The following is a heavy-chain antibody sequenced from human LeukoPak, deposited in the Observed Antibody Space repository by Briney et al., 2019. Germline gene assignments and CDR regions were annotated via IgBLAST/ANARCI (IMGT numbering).Heavy chain of an antibody. CDR1: GFTFSGYG. Sequence: GGSLRLSCAASGFTFSGYGMHWVRQAPGKGLVWVSRINSDGINTSYADSVKGRFTISRDNSKNTLYLQMNSLRAEDTAVYYCARSMGGGYFDYWGQGTLVTVSS. CDR3: ARSMGGGYFDY. D-gene: IGHD3-16*01. V-gene: IGHV3-74*01. J-gene: IGHJ4*02. CDR2: INSDGINT.